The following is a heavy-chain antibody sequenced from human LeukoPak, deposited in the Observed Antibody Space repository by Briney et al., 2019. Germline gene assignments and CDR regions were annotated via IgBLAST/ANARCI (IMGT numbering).Heavy chain of an antibody. CDR3: ARDLDFWSGYYSHDAFDI. Sequence: PSETLSLTCAVYGGSFSGYYWSWIRQPPGKGLEWIGRIYTSGSTNYNPSLKSRVTMSVDTSKNQFSLKLSSVTAADTAVYYCARDLDFWSGYYSHDAFDIWGQGTMVTVSS. CDR2: IYTSGST. CDR1: GGSFSGYY. J-gene: IGHJ3*02. D-gene: IGHD3-3*01. V-gene: IGHV4-59*10.